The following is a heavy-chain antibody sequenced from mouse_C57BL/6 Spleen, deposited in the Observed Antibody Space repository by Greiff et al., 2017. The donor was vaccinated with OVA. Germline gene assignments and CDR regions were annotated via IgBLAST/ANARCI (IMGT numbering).Heavy chain of an antibody. J-gene: IGHJ1*03. V-gene: IGHV5-4*01. Sequence: EVQLQESGGGLVKPGGSLKLSCAASGFTFSSYAMSWVRQTPEKRLEWVATISDGGSYTYYPDNVKGRFTISRDNAKNNLYLQMSHLKSEDTAMYYCARDIVTTSFDVWGTGTTVTVSS. CDR2: ISDGGSYT. CDR1: GFTFSSYA. D-gene: IGHD2-5*01. CDR3: ARDIVTTSFDV.